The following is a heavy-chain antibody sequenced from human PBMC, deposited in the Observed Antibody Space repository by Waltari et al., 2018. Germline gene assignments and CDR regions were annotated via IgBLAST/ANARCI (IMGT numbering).Heavy chain of an antibody. CDR3: ATNYYDSSGANELSFDP. CDR2: INAGNGNT. V-gene: IGHV1-3*01. D-gene: IGHD3-22*01. Sequence: QVQLVQSGAEVKKPGASVKVSCKASGYTFTSYAMHWVRQAPGQRLEWMGWINAGNGNTKYSQKFQGRVTITRDTSASTAYMELSSLRSEDTAVYYCATNYYDSSGANELSFDPWGQGTLVTVSS. CDR1: GYTFTSYA. J-gene: IGHJ5*02.